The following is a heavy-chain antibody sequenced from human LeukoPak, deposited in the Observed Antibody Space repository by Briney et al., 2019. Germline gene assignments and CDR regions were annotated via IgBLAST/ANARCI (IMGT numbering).Heavy chain of an antibody. Sequence: GWSLRLSCTTSGFTFGDYGFNWVRQAPGKGLERVGFNRNKAHDWTPQYAASVQGRFTISRDDSKGIAYLEMNGVKTEDTAVNYCTRSGGYGRYHDYWGRGTPVIVSS. CDR1: GFTFGDYG. J-gene: IGHJ4*02. V-gene: IGHV3-49*04. D-gene: IGHD5-12*01. CDR2: NRNKAHDWTP. CDR3: TRSGGYGRYHDY.